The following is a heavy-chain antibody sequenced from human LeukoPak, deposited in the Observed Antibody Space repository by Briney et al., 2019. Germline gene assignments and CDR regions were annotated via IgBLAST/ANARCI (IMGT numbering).Heavy chain of an antibody. Sequence: GGSLRLSCVAPGFTVSSNYMSWVRQAPGKGLEWVSVIYSGGSTYYADSVKGRFTISRDNSKNTLYLQMNSLRAEDTAVYYRASGSGSYRTPYYYMDVWGTGTTVTVSS. D-gene: IGHD3-10*01. CDR2: IYSGGST. CDR3: ASGSGSYRTPYYYMDV. V-gene: IGHV3-53*01. CDR1: GFTVSSNY. J-gene: IGHJ6*03.